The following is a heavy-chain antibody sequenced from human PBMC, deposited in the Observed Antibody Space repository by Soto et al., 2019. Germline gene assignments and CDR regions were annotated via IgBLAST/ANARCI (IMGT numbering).Heavy chain of an antibody. CDR2: IYYSGST. CDR3: ARHAEAEWLVLGGPYYFDY. V-gene: IGHV4-39*01. CDR1: GGSISSSSYY. J-gene: IGHJ4*02. Sequence: SETLSLTCTVSGGSISSSSYYWGWIRQPPGKGLEWIGSIYYSGSTYYNPSLKSRVTISVDTSKNQFSLKLSSVTAADTAVYYCARHAEAEWLVLGGPYYFDYWGQGTLVTVSS. D-gene: IGHD6-19*01.